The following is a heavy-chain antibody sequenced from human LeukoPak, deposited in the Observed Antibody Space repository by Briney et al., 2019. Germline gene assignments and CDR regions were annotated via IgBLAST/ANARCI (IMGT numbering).Heavy chain of an antibody. CDR1: GYTFTSYG. CDR3: ARERGTINSTQKYYYYYMDV. V-gene: IGHV1-18*01. J-gene: IGHJ6*03. CDR2: ISAYNGNT. D-gene: IGHD5-12*01. Sequence: PGASVKVSCKASGYTFTSYGISWVRQAPGQGLEWMGWISAYNGNTNYAQKLQGRVTMTTDTSTSTAYMELRSLRSEDTAVYYCARERGTINSTQKYYYYYMDVWGKGTTVTVSS.